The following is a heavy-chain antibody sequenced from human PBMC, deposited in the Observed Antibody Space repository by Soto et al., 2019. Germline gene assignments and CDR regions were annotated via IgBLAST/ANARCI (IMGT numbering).Heavy chain of an antibody. CDR3: ARDLRGFWSGYSGYFDY. Sequence: PSQTLSLTCAISGDSVSSNSAAWNWIRQSPSRGLEWLGRTYYRSKWYNDYAVSVKSRITINPDTSKNQFSLQLNSVTPEDTAVYYCARDLRGFWSGYSGYFDYWGQGTLVTVYS. J-gene: IGHJ4*02. V-gene: IGHV6-1*01. CDR2: TYYRSKWYN. CDR1: GDSVSSNSAA. D-gene: IGHD3-3*01.